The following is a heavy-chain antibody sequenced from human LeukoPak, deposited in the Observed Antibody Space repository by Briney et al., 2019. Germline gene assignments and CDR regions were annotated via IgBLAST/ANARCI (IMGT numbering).Heavy chain of an antibody. CDR3: ARAGLAAAKGWFDP. D-gene: IGHD6-13*01. Sequence: SETLSLTCSVSGGSITSSSYYWGWIRQPPEKGLEWIGSIYYTGGTNYSPSLKSRVTISVDTSKNQFSLKLSSVTAADTAVYYCARAGLAAAKGWFDPWGQGTLVTVSS. CDR2: IYYTGGT. J-gene: IGHJ5*02. V-gene: IGHV4-39*07. CDR1: GGSITSSSYY.